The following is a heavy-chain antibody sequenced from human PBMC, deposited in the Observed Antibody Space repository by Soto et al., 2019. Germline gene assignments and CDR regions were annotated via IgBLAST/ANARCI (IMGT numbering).Heavy chain of an antibody. V-gene: IGHV4-31*03. Sequence: QVQLQESGPGLVKPSQTLSLTCTVSGGSISSGGYYWSWIRQHPGKGLEWIGYSYYSGSTYYNPSLKSRVTRSVDTSKHQFSLKLSSVTAADTAVYYCARDLWAAAGGMDVWGQGTTVTVSS. J-gene: IGHJ6*02. CDR3: ARDLWAAAGGMDV. D-gene: IGHD6-13*01. CDR1: GGSISSGGYY. CDR2: SYYSGST.